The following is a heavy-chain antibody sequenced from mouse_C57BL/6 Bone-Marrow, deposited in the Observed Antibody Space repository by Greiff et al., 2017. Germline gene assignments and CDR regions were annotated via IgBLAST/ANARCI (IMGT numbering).Heavy chain of an antibody. CDR2: ISSGGSYT. V-gene: IGHV5-6*01. J-gene: IGHJ2*02. D-gene: IGHD4-1*01. Sequence: EVNLVESGGDLVKPGGSLKLSCAASGFTFSSYGVSWVRQTPDKRLEWVATISSGGSYTYYPDSVKGRFTISRDNAKNTLYLQMSILKSEDTAMYYCARQNWDYFDYWGQGTSLTVSS. CDR3: ARQNWDYFDY. CDR1: GFTFSSYG.